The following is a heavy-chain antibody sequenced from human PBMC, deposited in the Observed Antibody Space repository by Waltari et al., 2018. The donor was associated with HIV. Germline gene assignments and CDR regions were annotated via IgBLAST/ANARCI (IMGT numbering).Heavy chain of an antibody. CDR3: AREDYDFGSGHNYNWFDP. V-gene: IGHV4-4*07. CDR2: IYSSGSS. J-gene: IGHJ5*02. CDR1: GGSINRYY. Sequence: QVQLQESGPGLLKPSETLSLTCTVSGGSINRYYWRWIRQPAGKGLEWIGRIYSSGSSNYNPSLKSRITMSVDTSKNLFSLKVSSVTAADTAVYYCAREDYDFGSGHNYNWFDPWGQGTLVTVSS. D-gene: IGHD3-3*01.